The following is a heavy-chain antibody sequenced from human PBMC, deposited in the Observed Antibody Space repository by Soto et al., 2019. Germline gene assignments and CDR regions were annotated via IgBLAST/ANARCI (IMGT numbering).Heavy chain of an antibody. J-gene: IGHJ4*02. V-gene: IGHV3-21*01. D-gene: IGHD5-12*01. CDR3: ARDGGSDDSGYLR. Sequence: PGGSLRLSCAASGFTFSSYSMNWVRQAPGKGLEWVSSISSSSSYIYYADSVKGRFTISRDNAKNSLYLQMNSLRAEDTAVYYCARDGGSDDSGYLRWGQGTLVTVSS. CDR2: ISSSSSYI. CDR1: GFTFSSYS.